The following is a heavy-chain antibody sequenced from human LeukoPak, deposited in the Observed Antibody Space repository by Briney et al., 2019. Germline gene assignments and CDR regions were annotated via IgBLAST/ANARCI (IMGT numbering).Heavy chain of an antibody. Sequence: GRSLRLSCAASGFTFSSYGMHWVRQAPGKGLEWVAVIWYDGSNKYYADSVKGRFTISRDNAKNSLYLQMNSLRPEDTALYYCAKDGYYYGMDVWGQGTTVTVSS. CDR3: AKDGYYYGMDV. V-gene: IGHV3-33*03. CDR1: GFTFSSYG. CDR2: IWYDGSNK. J-gene: IGHJ6*02.